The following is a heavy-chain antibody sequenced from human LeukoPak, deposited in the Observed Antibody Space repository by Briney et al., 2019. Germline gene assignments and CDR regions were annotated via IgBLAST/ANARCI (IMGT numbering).Heavy chain of an antibody. CDR1: GRSISSYY. J-gene: IGHJ6*04. V-gene: IGHV4-59*01. CDR2: IYYSGST. CDR3: ARTNRLRSYYYYGMDV. D-gene: IGHD5-12*01. Sequence: SETLSLTCTVSGRSISSYYWSWIRQPPGRGVGWIGYIYYSGSTNYNPSLKSRVTISVDTSKNQFSLKLSSVPAADTAVYYCARTNRLRSYYYYGMDVWGKGTTVTVSS.